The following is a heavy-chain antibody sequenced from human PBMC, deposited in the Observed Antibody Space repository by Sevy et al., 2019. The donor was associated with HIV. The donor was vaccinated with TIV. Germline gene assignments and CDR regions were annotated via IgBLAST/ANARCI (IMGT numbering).Heavy chain of an antibody. J-gene: IGHJ4*02. CDR2: IRPDGNEI. CDR1: GFTFDAFW. Sequence: GGSLRLSCAVSGFTFDAFWMQWVRQAPGKGLEWVANIRPDGNEIYYAESVRGRLTISRDNSKESLYLQMSNLRVEDTATYFCARRYFDLWGQGALVTVSS. V-gene: IGHV3-7*01. CDR3: ARRYFDL.